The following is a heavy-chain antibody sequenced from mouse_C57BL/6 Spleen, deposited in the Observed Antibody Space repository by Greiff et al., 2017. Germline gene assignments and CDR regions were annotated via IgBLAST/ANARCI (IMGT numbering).Heavy chain of an antibody. CDR1: GYSFTGYY. J-gene: IGHJ3*01. V-gene: IGHV1-42*01. Sequence: EVKLQESGPELVKPGASVKISCKASGYSFTGYYMNWVKQSPEKSLEWIGEINPSTGGTTYNQKFKAKATLTVDKSSSTAYMQLKSLTSEDSAVYYCARSFYDYGFAYWGQGTLVTVSA. CDR3: ARSFYDYGFAY. D-gene: IGHD2-4*01. CDR2: INPSTGGT.